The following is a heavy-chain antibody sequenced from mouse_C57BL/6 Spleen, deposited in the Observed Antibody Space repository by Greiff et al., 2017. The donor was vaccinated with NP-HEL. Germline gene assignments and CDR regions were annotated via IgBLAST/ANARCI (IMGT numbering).Heavy chain of an antibody. J-gene: IGHJ2*01. Sequence: QVQLQQSGAELVRPGASVTLSCKASGYTFTDYEMHWVKQTPVHGLEWIGAIDPETGGTAYNQKFKGKAILTADKSSSTAYMELRSLTSEDSAVYYCTRRGPYGSRHYFDYWGQGTTLTVSS. CDR3: TRRGPYGSRHYFDY. V-gene: IGHV1-15*01. D-gene: IGHD1-1*01. CDR2: IDPETGGT. CDR1: GYTFTDYE.